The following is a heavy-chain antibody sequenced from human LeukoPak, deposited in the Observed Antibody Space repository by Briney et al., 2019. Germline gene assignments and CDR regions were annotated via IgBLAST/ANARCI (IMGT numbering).Heavy chain of an antibody. CDR1: GGSISSGGYY. Sequence: SQTLSLTCTVSGGSISSGGYYWSWIRQHPGKGLEWIGYIYYRGSTYYNPSLKSRVTISVDTSKNQFSLKLSSVTAADTAVYYCARGYSSGWYQNWFDPWGQGTLVTVSS. D-gene: IGHD6-19*01. CDR2: IYYRGST. CDR3: ARGYSSGWYQNWFDP. J-gene: IGHJ5*02. V-gene: IGHV4-31*03.